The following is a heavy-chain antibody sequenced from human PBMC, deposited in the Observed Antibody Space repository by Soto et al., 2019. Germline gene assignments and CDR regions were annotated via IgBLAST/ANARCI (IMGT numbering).Heavy chain of an antibody. CDR1: GGSISSSSYY. CDR2: IYYSGGT. V-gene: IGHV4-39*01. Sequence: SETLSLTCTVSGGSISSSSYYWGWIRQPPGKGLEWIGSIYYSGGTYYNPSLKSRVTISVDTSKNQFSLKLSSVTAADTAVYYCARHQLGYCSGGSCYSYLNWFDPWDQGTLVTVSS. CDR3: ARHQLGYCSGGSCYSYLNWFDP. J-gene: IGHJ5*02. D-gene: IGHD2-15*01.